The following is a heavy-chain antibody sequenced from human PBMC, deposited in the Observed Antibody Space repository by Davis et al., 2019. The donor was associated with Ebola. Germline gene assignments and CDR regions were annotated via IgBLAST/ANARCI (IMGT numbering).Heavy chain of an antibody. Sequence: PGGSLRLSCAASGFTFSSYSMNWVRQAPGKGLEWVSSISSSRSYIYYADSVKGRFTISRDNAKNSLYLQMNSLRAEDTAVYYCARDLGIVVVVAATLGFDYWGQGTLVTVSS. V-gene: IGHV3-21*01. J-gene: IGHJ4*02. CDR2: ISSSRSYI. CDR3: ARDLGIVVVVAATLGFDY. D-gene: IGHD2-15*01. CDR1: GFTFSSYS.